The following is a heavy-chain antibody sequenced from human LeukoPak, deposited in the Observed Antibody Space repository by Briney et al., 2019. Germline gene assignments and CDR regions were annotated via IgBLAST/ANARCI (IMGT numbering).Heavy chain of an antibody. Sequence: SETLSLTCTVSGGSISSYYWSWIRQPPGKGLEWIGYIYYSGSTNYNPSLKSRVTISVDTSKTQFSLKLSSVTAADTAVYYCARQEARDWFDPWGQGTLVTVSS. J-gene: IGHJ5*02. CDR2: IYYSGST. CDR1: GGSISSYY. V-gene: IGHV4-59*08. CDR3: ARQEARDWFDP.